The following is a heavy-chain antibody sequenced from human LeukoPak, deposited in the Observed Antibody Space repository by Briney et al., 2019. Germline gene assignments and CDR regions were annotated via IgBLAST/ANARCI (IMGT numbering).Heavy chain of an antibody. CDR2: IYTSGST. CDR1: GGSISSGSYY. V-gene: IGHV4-61*02. D-gene: IGHD3-10*01. J-gene: IGHJ4*02. CDR3: ARRSNRSGSPLRN. Sequence: SQTLSLTCTVSGGSISSGSYYWSWIRQPAGKGLEWIGRIYTSGSTNYNPSLKSRVTISVDTSKNQFSLKLSSVTAADTAVYYCARRSNRSGSPLRNWGRGTLVTVSS.